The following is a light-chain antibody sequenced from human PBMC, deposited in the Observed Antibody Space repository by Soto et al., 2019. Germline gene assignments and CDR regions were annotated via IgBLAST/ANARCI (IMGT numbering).Light chain of an antibody. CDR1: SSDVGGYNR. CDR2: EVS. J-gene: IGLJ1*01. Sequence: QSVLTQPPSVSGSPGQSVTISCAGTSSDVGGYNRVSWYQQPPGTAPKLVISEVSNRPSGVPDRFSGSKSANTASLTISGLQAEDEADYYCSSYTGSSTWVFGTGTKLTV. CDR3: SSYTGSSTWV. V-gene: IGLV2-18*02.